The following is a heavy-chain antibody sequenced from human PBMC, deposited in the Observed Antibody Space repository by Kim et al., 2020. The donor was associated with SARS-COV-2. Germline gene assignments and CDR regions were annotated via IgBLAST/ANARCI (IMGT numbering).Heavy chain of an antibody. V-gene: IGHV1-69*01. Sequence: QKFQGRVTITADDSTSTVYLELSSLESEDTAIYYCARDQFGGGSFTMFDYWGQGTLVTVSS. J-gene: IGHJ4*02. CDR3: ARDQFGGGSFTMFDY. D-gene: IGHD1-26*01.